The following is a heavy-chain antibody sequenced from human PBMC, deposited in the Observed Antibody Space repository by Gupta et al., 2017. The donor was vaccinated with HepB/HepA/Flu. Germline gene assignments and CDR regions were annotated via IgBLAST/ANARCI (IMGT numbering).Heavy chain of an antibody. CDR1: GFTFDHYG. J-gene: IGHJ4*02. CDR3: VKDGMAGADHFGSGSFES. CDR2: GNWKSDTI. Sequence: EVQLAESGGDLVQPGRSLRLSCLGSGFTFDHYGMHWVRQRPGKGLEWVASGNWKSDTIVYADSVKGRFTISKDNAEKSLFLQMTNVKTEDTARYYCVKDGMAGADHFGSGSFESWGQGTPVTVSS. D-gene: IGHD3-10*01. V-gene: IGHV3-9*01.